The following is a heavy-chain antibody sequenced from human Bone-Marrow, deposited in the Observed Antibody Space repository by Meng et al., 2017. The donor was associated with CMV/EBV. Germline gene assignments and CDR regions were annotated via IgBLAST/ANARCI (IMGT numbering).Heavy chain of an antibody. J-gene: IGHJ4*02. CDR2: IGTAGDT. CDR3: AKDLEYSSAQGVY. Sequence: GGSLRLSCAACGFTFSSYDMHWVRQATGKGLEWVSAIGTAGDTYYPGSVKGQFTISRDNSKNTLYLQMNSLRAEDTAVYYCAKDLEYSSAQGVYWGQGTLVTVSS. D-gene: IGHD6-6*01. CDR1: GFTFSSYD. V-gene: IGHV3-13*03.